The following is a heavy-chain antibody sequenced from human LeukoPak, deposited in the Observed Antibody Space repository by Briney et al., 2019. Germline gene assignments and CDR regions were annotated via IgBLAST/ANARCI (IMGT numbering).Heavy chain of an antibody. CDR1: GFTFSSYA. D-gene: IGHD6-13*01. Sequence: GGSLRLSCAASGFTFSSYAMSWVRQAPGKGLEWVSAISGSGGSTYYADSVKGRFTISRDNSKNTLYLQMNSLRAEDTAVYYCAKETAAGTGYYYYYMDVWGKGTTVTVSS. V-gene: IGHV3-23*01. CDR2: ISGSGGST. J-gene: IGHJ6*03. CDR3: AKETAAGTGYYYYYMDV.